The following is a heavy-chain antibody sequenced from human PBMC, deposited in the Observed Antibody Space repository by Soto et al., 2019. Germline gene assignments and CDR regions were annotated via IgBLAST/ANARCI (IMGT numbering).Heavy chain of an antibody. V-gene: IGHV3-7*05. J-gene: IGHJ4*02. CDR2: INENGSKK. D-gene: IGHD3-16*02. CDR1: GFTFSSYA. Sequence: EGSLRLSCAASGFTFSSYAMSWVRQAPGKGLEWVSNINENGSKKYYVDSVKGRFTISRDNAKNSLFLQMNSLRAEDTAVYFCARFHDYVWGSFRYTPPFDHWGQGTLVTVSS. CDR3: ARFHDYVWGSFRYTPPFDH.